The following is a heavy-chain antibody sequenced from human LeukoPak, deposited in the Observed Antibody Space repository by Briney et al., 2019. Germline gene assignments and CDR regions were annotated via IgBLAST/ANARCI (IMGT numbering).Heavy chain of an antibody. Sequence: GGSLRLSCAASGFTVSSNYMSWVRQAPGKGLEWVSVIYSGGSTYYADSVKGRFTISRDNPKNTLYLQMNSLRAEDTAVYYCARYSGSYYYFDYWGQGTLVTVSS. D-gene: IGHD1-26*01. CDR1: GFTVSSNY. CDR3: ARYSGSYYYFDY. J-gene: IGHJ4*02. V-gene: IGHV3-53*01. CDR2: IYSGGST.